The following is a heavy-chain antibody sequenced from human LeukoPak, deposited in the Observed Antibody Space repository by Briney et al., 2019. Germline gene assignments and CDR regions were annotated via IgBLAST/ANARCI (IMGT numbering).Heavy chain of an antibody. CDR3: AREYYYTSGRKHAFKN. V-gene: IGHV1-2*02. Sequence: VASVKVSCKASGYTFADYYLHWVRQAPGQGLEWMGTIDPDSGGTNYAQRFQGRVTMTRDTSISTANMELSSLGPDDTAVYYCAREYYYTSGRKHAFKNWGQGTMVTVSS. J-gene: IGHJ3*02. CDR2: IDPDSGGT. CDR1: GYTFADYY. D-gene: IGHD3-22*01.